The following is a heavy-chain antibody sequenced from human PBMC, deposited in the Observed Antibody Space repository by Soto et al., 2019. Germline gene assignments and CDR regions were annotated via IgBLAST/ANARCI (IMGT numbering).Heavy chain of an antibody. CDR3: AMDAGWRYSFGWAFDY. J-gene: IGHJ4*01. CDR2: ISSHGSNK. V-gene: IGHV3-30*03. Sequence: QVQLVESGGGVVQPGKSLRLSCAASGFSFDTYGMHWVRQAPGKGLEWVAVISSHGSNKYYADSVKGRFTISRDNSKNTVFLQINSPGTEDRALYSCAMDAGWRYSFGWAFDYWGHGTLVTVSS. CDR1: GFSFDTYG. D-gene: IGHD5-18*01.